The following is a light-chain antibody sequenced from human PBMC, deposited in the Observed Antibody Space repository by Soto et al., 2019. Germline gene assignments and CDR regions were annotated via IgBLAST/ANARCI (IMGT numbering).Light chain of an antibody. Sequence: DIQMTQSPSSLSASLRVRVTITGRASQSISIYLNWYQHKPGKAPKLLIYAASSLQSGVPSRFSGSGSGTDFTLTISSLQPEDFATYYCQQSYSTPITFGQGTRLEIK. V-gene: IGKV1-39*01. CDR3: QQSYSTPIT. J-gene: IGKJ5*01. CDR2: AAS. CDR1: QSISIY.